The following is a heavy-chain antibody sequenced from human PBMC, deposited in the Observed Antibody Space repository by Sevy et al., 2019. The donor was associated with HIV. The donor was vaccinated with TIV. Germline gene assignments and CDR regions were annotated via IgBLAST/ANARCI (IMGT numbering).Heavy chain of an antibody. V-gene: IGHV3-15*01. CDR3: TTGVNDIWGY. J-gene: IGHJ4*02. CDR2: IKSKTDGGTT. CDR1: GFTFSNAW. Sequence: GGSLRLSCAASGFTFSNAWMSWVRQAPGKGLEWVGRIKSKTDGGTTDYAAPVKCRFTISSTDSKNTLYLQMNSLKTEDTAVYYCTTGVNDIWGYWGQGTLVTVSS. D-gene: IGHD3-16*01.